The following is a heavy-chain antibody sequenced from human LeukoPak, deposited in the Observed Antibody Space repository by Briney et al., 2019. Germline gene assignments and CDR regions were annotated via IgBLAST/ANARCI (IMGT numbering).Heavy chain of an antibody. CDR2: IYYGGST. J-gene: IGHJ4*02. CDR3: ARGPRKIFGVNYHDY. Sequence: NPSETLSLTCTVSGGSISTGDYYWSWIRQHPVKGLEWIGYIYYGGSTYYNPSLKSRVTISVDTSKSKFSLRVRSVTAADTAVYYCARGPRKIFGVNYHDYWGQGTLVTVSS. V-gene: IGHV4-31*03. CDR1: GGSISTGDYY. D-gene: IGHD3-3*01.